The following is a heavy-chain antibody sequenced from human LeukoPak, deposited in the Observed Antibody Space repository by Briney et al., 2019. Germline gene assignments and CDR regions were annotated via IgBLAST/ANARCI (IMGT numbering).Heavy chain of an antibody. CDR1: GFTFSSYS. CDR3: ARGGVGSGSLDY. D-gene: IGHD3-10*01. V-gene: IGHV3-21*01. CDR2: ISSTSSYI. Sequence: GGSLRLSCAASGFTFSSYSMNGVRQAPGKGLEWVSSISSTSSYIYYADSVKGRFTISRDNAKNSLYLQMNSLRAEDTAVYYCARGGVGSGSLDYWGQGTLVTVSS. J-gene: IGHJ4*02.